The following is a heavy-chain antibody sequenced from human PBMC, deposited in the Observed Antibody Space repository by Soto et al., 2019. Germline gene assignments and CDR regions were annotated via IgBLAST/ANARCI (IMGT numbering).Heavy chain of an antibody. CDR2: ILYVASH. V-gene: IGHV4-59*01. CDR1: GTPIDRIY. CDR3: ARGAISTKIEY. Sequence: SETMSLTCSVYGTPIDRIYWTWIRHIPGKGREWIGYILYVASHSIHPSLKSQATMPIDTSKTRFSRKLTSLTAADTPGYYCARGAISTKIEYWGHGTLVTVSS. D-gene: IGHD2-2*02. J-gene: IGHJ4*01.